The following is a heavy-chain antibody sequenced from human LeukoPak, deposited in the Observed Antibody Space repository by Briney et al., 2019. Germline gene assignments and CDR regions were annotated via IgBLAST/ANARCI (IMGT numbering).Heavy chain of an antibody. Sequence: GGSLRLSCAASGFTFSNYYMNWVRQAPGKGLEWVSYISSSGSPIYYADSVKGRFTISRDNAENSLYLQMNSLRVEDTAVHYCARASTTWFTPDYWGQGILVTVSS. CDR2: ISSSGSPI. V-gene: IGHV3-11*04. CDR1: GFTFSNYY. CDR3: ARASTTWFTPDY. D-gene: IGHD6-13*01. J-gene: IGHJ4*02.